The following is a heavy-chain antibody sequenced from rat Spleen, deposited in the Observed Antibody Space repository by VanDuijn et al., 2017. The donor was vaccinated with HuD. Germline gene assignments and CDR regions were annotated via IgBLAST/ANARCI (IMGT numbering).Heavy chain of an antibody. J-gene: IGHJ2*01. CDR1: GFTFSNYY. CDR3: ARRHYGYTDYFDY. Sequence: EVQLVESGGGLMQPGRSMKLSCAALGFTFSNYYMAWVRQAPTKGLEWVASISTSGGTTYYRDSVKGRFTISRDNAKSTLYLQMDSLRSEDTATYYCARRHYGYTDYFDYWGQGVMVTVSS. V-gene: IGHV5-25*01. CDR2: ISTSGGTT. D-gene: IGHD1-6*01.